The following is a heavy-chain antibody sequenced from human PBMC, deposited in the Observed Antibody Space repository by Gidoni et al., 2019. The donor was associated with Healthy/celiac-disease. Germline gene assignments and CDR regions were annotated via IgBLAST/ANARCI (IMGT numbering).Heavy chain of an antibody. CDR1: GGSISSYY. D-gene: IGHD2-21*02. Sequence: QVQLQESGPGLVTPSETLSLTCTVTGGSISSYYWSWIRQPPGKGLEWIGYIYYSGSTNYNPSLKSRVTISVDTSKNQFSLKLSSVTAADTAVYYCARGGHIVVVTAMDDAFDIWGQGTMVTVSS. V-gene: IGHV4-59*01. CDR3: ARGGHIVVVTAMDDAFDI. CDR2: IYYSGST. J-gene: IGHJ3*02.